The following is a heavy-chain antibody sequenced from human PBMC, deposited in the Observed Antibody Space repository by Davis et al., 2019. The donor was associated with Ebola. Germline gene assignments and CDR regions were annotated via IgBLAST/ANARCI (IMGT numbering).Heavy chain of an antibody. V-gene: IGHV3-48*03. Sequence: GESLKISCAASGFTFSSYEMNWVRQAPGKGLEWVSYISSSGSTIYYADSVKGRFTISRDNAKNSLYLQMNSLRAEDTAVYYCARGYGFIAAPSMDVWGQGTTVTVSS. CDR2: ISSSGSTI. D-gene: IGHD6-13*01. CDR3: ARGYGFIAAPSMDV. J-gene: IGHJ6*02. CDR1: GFTFSSYE.